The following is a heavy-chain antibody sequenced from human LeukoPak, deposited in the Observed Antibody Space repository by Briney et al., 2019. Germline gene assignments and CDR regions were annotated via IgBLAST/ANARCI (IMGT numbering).Heavy chain of an antibody. CDR2: IYYSGST. CDR3: ARGRIQLWFGRQYYFDY. CDR1: GGSISSYY. V-gene: IGHV4-59*01. Sequence: PSETLSLTCTVSGGSISSYYWSWIRQPPGKGLEWIGYIYYSGSTNCNPSLKSRVTISVDTSKNQFSLKLSSVTAADTAVYYCARGRIQLWFGRQYYFDYWGQGTLVTVSS. J-gene: IGHJ4*02. D-gene: IGHD5-18*01.